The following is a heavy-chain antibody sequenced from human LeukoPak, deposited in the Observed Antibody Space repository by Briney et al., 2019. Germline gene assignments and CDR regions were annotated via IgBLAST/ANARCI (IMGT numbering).Heavy chain of an antibody. CDR2: ISGSGGST. Sequence: GSLRLSCTASGFTFSSYAMSWVRQAPGKGLEWVSAISGSGGSTYYADSVKGRFTISRDNSKNTLYLQMISLRAEDTAVYYCAKDRGLVLFVPFDIWGQGTMVTVSS. V-gene: IGHV3-23*01. CDR1: GFTFSSYA. D-gene: IGHD6-19*01. J-gene: IGHJ3*02. CDR3: AKDRGLVLFVPFDI.